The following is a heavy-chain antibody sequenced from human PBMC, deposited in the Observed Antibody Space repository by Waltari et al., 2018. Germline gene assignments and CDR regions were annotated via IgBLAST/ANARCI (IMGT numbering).Heavy chain of an antibody. CDR3: VKRGSGRFFDY. D-gene: IGHD2-15*01. J-gene: IGHJ4*02. V-gene: IGHV3-30*03. Sequence: QEQVVESGGGVVQPGGSLRLSCAASGFSLRNYGMHWVRQAPGKGLEWVATISYDGANKYHADSVKGRFTISRDNSKNTLYLQMNSLRAEDTAVYYCVKRGSGRFFDYWGQGTLVTVSS. CDR2: ISYDGANK. CDR1: GFSLRNYG.